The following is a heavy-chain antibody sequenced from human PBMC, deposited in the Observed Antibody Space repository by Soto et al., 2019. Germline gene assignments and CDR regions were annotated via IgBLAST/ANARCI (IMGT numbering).Heavy chain of an antibody. Sequence: GEFLKISSKGSGYSCTSYWIGWVRQMTGKGLEWMGIIYPGDSDTRYSPSFQGQVTISADKSISTAYLQWSSLKASDTAMYYCARQMDCSGGSCFLRIPYYYGMDVWGQGTTVTVSS. CDR2: IYPGDSDT. CDR1: GYSCTSYW. D-gene: IGHD2-15*01. CDR3: ARQMDCSGGSCFLRIPYYYGMDV. J-gene: IGHJ6*02. V-gene: IGHV5-51*01.